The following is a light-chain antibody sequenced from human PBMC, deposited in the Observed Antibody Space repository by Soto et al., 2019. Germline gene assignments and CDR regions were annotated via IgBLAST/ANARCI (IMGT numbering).Light chain of an antibody. V-gene: IGKV1-6*01. CDR3: LQDYNYPRT. J-gene: IGKJ1*01. Sequence: AIQMTQSPSSLSASVGDRVAITCRASQGIRNDLGWYQQKPGKAPELLIYAASSLQSGVPSRFSGSGSGTDFTLTISSLQPEDFATYYCLQDYNYPRTFGQGTKVEIK. CDR2: AAS. CDR1: QGIRND.